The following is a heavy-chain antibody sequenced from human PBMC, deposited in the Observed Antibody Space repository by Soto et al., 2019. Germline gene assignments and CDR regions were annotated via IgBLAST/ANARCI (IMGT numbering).Heavy chain of an antibody. CDR2: IYYSGST. J-gene: IGHJ5*02. CDR3: ARRLFDNFWSGYAGWFDP. D-gene: IGHD3-3*01. CDR1: GGSISSSSYY. V-gene: IGHV4-39*01. Sequence: QLQLQESGPGLVKPSETLSLTCTVSGGSISSSSYYWGWIRQPPGKGLEWIGSIYYSGSTYYNPYLKSRVTISVDTSKNQFSLKLSSVTAADTAVYYCARRLFDNFWSGYAGWFDPWGPGTLVTVSS.